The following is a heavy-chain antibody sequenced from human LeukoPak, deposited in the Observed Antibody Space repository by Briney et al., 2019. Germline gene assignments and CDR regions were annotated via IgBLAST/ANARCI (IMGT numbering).Heavy chain of an antibody. J-gene: IGHJ6*03. CDR3: AKDLRLGVGYMDV. CDR1: GGSISTYY. Sequence: PSETLSLTCTVSGGSISTYYWSWIRQPPGKGLEWIGYIYYSGNTNYNPSLKSRVTLSVDTSKNQFSLNLNSVTAADTAVYYCAKDLRLGVGYMDVWGKGTTVTVSS. CDR2: IYYSGNT. D-gene: IGHD3-16*01. V-gene: IGHV4-59*01.